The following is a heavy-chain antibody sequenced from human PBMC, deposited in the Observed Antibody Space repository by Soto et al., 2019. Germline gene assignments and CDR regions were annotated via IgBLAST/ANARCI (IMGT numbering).Heavy chain of an antibody. V-gene: IGHV3-64D*06. CDR2: IRGNGDPP. CDR1: GFTFSSYA. Sequence: WGSLRLSCSASGFTFSSYAMHWVRQAPGKGLEYVSGIRGNGDPPFYADSVKGRFTISRDNSKNTLYLQMSSLSADDTAVYYCVKSRGGNNFDFFDWGQGALVTVSS. D-gene: IGHD5-12*01. CDR3: VKSRGGNNFDFFD. J-gene: IGHJ4*02.